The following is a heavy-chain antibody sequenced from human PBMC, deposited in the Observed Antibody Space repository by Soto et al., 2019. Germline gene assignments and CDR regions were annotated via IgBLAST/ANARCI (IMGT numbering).Heavy chain of an antibody. J-gene: IGHJ3*02. CDR2: ISSSSSTI. D-gene: IGHD1-26*01. CDR3: GRSAWRNEYDLVGSVLALGVFYT. V-gene: IGHV3-48*01. CDR1: GFTFSSYS. Sequence: GGSLRLSCAASGFTFSSYSMNWVRQAPGKGLEWVSYISSSSSTIYYADSVKGRFTISRDNAKNSLYLQMNSLRAEDTAVYDCGRSAWRNEYDLVGSVLALGVFYTWAQGKMVPFSS.